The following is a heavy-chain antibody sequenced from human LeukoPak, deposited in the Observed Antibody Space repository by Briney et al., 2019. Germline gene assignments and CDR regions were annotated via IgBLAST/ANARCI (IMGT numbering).Heavy chain of an antibody. J-gene: IGHJ4*02. D-gene: IGHD6-13*01. CDR1: GFTFNTYA. Sequence: GGSLRLSCAASGFTFNTYAMTWVRQAPGKGQEWVSSISGRGDSTNYADSVKGRFTISRDNSRNTLYLQMNSLRADDTAVYYCAKSIRPIDSNSWYLHFDYWGQGNLVTVSS. CDR2: ISGRGDST. CDR3: AKSIRPIDSNSWYLHFDY. V-gene: IGHV3-23*01.